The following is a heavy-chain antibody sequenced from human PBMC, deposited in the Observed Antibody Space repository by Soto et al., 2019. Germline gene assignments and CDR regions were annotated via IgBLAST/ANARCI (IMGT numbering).Heavy chain of an antibody. J-gene: IGHJ6*03. Sequence: GGSLRLSCAASGFTFSDYYMSWIRQAPGKGLEWVSYISSSGSTIYYADSVKGRFTIPRDNAKNSLYLQMNSLRAEDTAVYYCASLGYCSSTSCYEGGGYYYYYYMDVWGKGTTVTVSS. CDR1: GFTFSDYY. V-gene: IGHV3-11*01. CDR2: ISSSGSTI. D-gene: IGHD2-2*01. CDR3: ASLGYCSSTSCYEGGGYYYYYYMDV.